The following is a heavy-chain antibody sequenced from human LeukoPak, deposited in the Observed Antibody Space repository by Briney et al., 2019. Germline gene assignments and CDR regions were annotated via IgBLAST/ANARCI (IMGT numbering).Heavy chain of an antibody. D-gene: IGHD6-6*01. Sequence: ASVKVSCKASGYTFTSYGISWVRQAPGQGLEWMGWISAYNGNTNYAQKLQGRVTMTTDTSTSTAYMELRSLRSDDTAVYYCASSSQSIAAREDGLGRFDPWGQGTLVTVSS. CDR1: GYTFTSYG. V-gene: IGHV1-18*01. J-gene: IGHJ5*02. CDR2: ISAYNGNT. CDR3: ASSSQSIAAREDGLGRFDP.